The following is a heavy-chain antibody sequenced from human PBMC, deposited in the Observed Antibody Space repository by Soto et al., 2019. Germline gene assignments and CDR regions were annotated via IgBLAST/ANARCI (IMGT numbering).Heavy chain of an antibody. Sequence: QVQLVQSGAEVKKPGAPVKVSCKASGYTFTSYGISWVRQAPGQGLEWMGWISAYNGNTNYAQKLQGRVTMTTDTSTSTAYMELRSLRSDDTAVYYCARVRGIGYCSSTSCSFPTRFDPWGQGTLVTVSS. CDR2: ISAYNGNT. CDR3: ARVRGIGYCSSTSCSFPTRFDP. V-gene: IGHV1-18*01. D-gene: IGHD2-2*01. J-gene: IGHJ5*02. CDR1: GYTFTSYG.